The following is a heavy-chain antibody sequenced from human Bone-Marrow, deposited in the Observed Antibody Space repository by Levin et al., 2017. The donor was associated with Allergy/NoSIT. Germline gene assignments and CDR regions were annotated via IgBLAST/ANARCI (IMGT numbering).Heavy chain of an antibody. Sequence: GESLKISCAASGFTFSSYAMSWVRQAPGKGLEWVSAISGSGGSTYYADSVKGRFTISRDNSKNTLYLQMNSLRAEDTAVYYCAKDPTFDWLPEYYFDYWGQGTLVTVSS. D-gene: IGHD3-9*01. CDR1: GFTFSSYA. CDR2: ISGSGGST. V-gene: IGHV3-23*01. CDR3: AKDPTFDWLPEYYFDY. J-gene: IGHJ4*02.